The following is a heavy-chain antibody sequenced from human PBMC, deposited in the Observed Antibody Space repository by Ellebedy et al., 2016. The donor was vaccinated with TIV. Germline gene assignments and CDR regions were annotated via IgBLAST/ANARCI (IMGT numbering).Heavy chain of an antibody. V-gene: IGHV3-48*04. CDR2: ISSSSSTI. J-gene: IGHJ6*02. CDR3: ARDSSRGDYDFWRGYYYFYYGMDV. D-gene: IGHD3-3*01. CDR1: GFTFSSYS. Sequence: GESLKISCAASGFTFSSYSMNWVRQAPGKGLEWVSSISSSSSTIYYADSVKGRFTISRDNAKNSLYLQMNSLRAEDTAVYYCARDSSRGDYDFWRGYYYFYYGMDVWGQGTTVTVSS.